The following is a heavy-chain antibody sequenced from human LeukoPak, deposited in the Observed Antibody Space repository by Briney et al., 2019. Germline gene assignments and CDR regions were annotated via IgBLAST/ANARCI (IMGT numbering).Heavy chain of an antibody. V-gene: IGHV3-30*04. CDR3: AKDSFSAVAVGAS. CDR2: ISYDGSNK. CDR1: GFTFSSYA. D-gene: IGHD6-19*01. Sequence: GGSLRLSCAASGFTFSSYAMHWVRQAPGKGLEWVAVISYDGSNKYYADSVKGRFTISRDNSKNTLYLQMNSLRAEDTAVYYCAKDSFSAVAVGASWGQGTLVTVSS. J-gene: IGHJ5*02.